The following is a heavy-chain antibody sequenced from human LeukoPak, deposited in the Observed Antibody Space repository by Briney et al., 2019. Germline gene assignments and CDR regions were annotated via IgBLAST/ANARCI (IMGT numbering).Heavy chain of an antibody. CDR3: ARALKITMVRAYNWFDP. V-gene: IGHV4-34*01. CDR1: GGSFSGYY. Sequence: PSETLSLTCAVYGGSFSGYYWSWIRQPPGKGLEWIGEINHSGSTNYNPSLKSRVTISVDTSKNQFSLKLSSVTAADTAVYYCARALKITMVRAYNWFDPWGQGTLVTVSS. J-gene: IGHJ5*02. CDR2: INHSGST. D-gene: IGHD3-10*01.